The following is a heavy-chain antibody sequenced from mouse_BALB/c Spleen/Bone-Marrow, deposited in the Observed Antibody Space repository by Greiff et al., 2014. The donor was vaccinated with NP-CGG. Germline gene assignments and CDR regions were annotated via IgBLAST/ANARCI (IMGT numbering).Heavy chain of an antibody. CDR1: GFTFSDYY. J-gene: IGHJ4*01. CDR2: ISDGGNYS. Sequence: EVMLVESGGGLVKPGGSLKLSCAASGFTFSDYYIYWLRQTQEKRLEWVATISDGGNYSYYPDSVKGRFTIFRDNAKNNLYLQMSSRKSEDTAMYYCARSRMRYSAMDYWGQGTSVTVFS. CDR3: ARSRMRYSAMDY. D-gene: IGHD2-12*01. V-gene: IGHV5-4*02.